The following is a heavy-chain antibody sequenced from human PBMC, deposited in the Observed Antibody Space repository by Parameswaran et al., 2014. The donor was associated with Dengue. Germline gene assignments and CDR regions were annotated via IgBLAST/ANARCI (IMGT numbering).Heavy chain of an antibody. CDR2: INTNTGNP. Sequence: WVRQAPGQGLEWMGWINTNTGNPTYAQGFTERFVFSLDTSVSTAYLQISSLKAEDTAVYYCARALTHGYCSSTSCYVLGYWGQGTLVTVSS. V-gene: IGHV7-4-1*02. CDR3: ARALTHGYCSSTSCYVLGY. D-gene: IGHD2-2*01. J-gene: IGHJ4*02.